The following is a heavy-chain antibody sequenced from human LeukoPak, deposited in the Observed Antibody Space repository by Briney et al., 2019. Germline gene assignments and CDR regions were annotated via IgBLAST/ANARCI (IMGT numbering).Heavy chain of an antibody. CDR3: ARDVSAEYDRASRMHLDS. D-gene: IGHD2/OR15-2a*01. Sequence: GSLSLSCAASGFTFSNYWMTWVRQAPGKGLEWVANIKNDGSEQNSANSVKGRFTISRDNAKNSVFLQMNSLRAEDTAVYYCARDVSAEYDRASRMHLDSWGQGALVSVSS. CDR1: GFTFSNYW. CDR2: IKNDGSEQ. V-gene: IGHV3-7*01. J-gene: IGHJ4*02.